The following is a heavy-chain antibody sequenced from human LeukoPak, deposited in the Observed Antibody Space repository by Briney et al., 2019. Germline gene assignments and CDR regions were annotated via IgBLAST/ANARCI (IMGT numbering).Heavy chain of an antibody. CDR1: GYTLTELS. CDR3: ATAKWLVRNYFDY. CDR2: FDPEDGET. Sequence: ASVKVSCKVSGYTLTELSMHWVRQAPGKGLEWMGGFDPEDGETIYAQKFQGRVTITEDTSTDTAYMELSSLRSEATAVYYCATAKWLVRNYFDYWGQGTLVTVSS. V-gene: IGHV1-24*01. D-gene: IGHD6-19*01. J-gene: IGHJ4*02.